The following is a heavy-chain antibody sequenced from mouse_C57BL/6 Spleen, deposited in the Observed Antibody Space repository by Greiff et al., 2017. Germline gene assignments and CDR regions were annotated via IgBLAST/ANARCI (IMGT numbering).Heavy chain of an antibody. V-gene: IGHV5-9-1*02. D-gene: IGHD2-3*01. CDR1: GFTFSSYA. J-gene: IGHJ3*01. Sequence: EVKLVESGEGLVKPGGSLKLSCAASGFTFSSYAMSWVRQTPEKRLEWVAYISSGGDYIYYADTVKGRFTISRDNARNTLYLQMSSLKSEDTAMYYCTRGDDGYFWFAYWGQGTLVTVSA. CDR3: TRGDDGYFWFAY. CDR2: ISSGGDYI.